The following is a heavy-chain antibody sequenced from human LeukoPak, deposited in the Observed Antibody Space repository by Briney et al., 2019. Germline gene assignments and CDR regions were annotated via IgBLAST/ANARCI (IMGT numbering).Heavy chain of an antibody. D-gene: IGHD2-15*01. CDR3: AKTSVGEGRIIGSGYFDN. CDR2: ISVGGGST. CDR1: GFTFDSYA. V-gene: IGHV3-23*01. J-gene: IGHJ4*02. Sequence: PGGSLRLSCAASGFTFDSYAMSWVRQAPGKGLEWVSSISVGGGSTYYADSVKGRFTISRDNSKNTLYPQMNSLRAEDTAVYYCAKTSVGEGRIIGSGYFDNWGQGTLVTVSS.